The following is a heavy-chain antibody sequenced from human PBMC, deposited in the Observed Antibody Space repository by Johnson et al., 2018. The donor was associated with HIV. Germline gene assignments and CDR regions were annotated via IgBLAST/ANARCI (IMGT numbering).Heavy chain of an antibody. CDR2: INWNSGSM. Sequence: VQLVESGGGLVQPGRSLRLSCAASGFTFDDYAMHWVRQTPGKGLEWVSGINWNSGSMGYADSVKGRFTISRDNSKNTLLLQMKSLRAEDTAVYFCARKSVINFDAFDIWGQGTLVIVSS. D-gene: IGHD4-23*01. V-gene: IGHV3-9*01. CDR3: ARKSVINFDAFDI. CDR1: GFTFDDYA. J-gene: IGHJ3*02.